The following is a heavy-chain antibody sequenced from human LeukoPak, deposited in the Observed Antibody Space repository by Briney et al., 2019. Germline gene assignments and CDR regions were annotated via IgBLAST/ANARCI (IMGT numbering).Heavy chain of an antibody. CDR3: ARGQQRFGELLGDYG. J-gene: IGHJ6*01. Sequence: GRSQRLSWAAAASLSTIYGIHCARHAPGDWLEWVANIWYDGAIKNYADSVKGRFTSSRDKSKDMLYLQMNSLRSEDADVYYCARGQQRFGELLGDYG. CDR1: ASLSTIYG. CDR2: IWYDGAIK. D-gene: IGHD3-10*01. V-gene: IGHV3-33*01.